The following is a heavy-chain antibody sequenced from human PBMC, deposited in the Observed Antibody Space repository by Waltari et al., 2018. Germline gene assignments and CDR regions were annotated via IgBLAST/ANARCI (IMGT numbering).Heavy chain of an antibody. CDR2: MRGSGGST. D-gene: IGHD6-13*01. CDR3: AKRMKGIAAAATEY. CDR1: GFTFSSYA. V-gene: IGHV3-23*01. J-gene: IGHJ4*02. Sequence: EVQLLESGGGLVQPGGSLRLSCAASGFTFSSYAMSWVRQAPGKGLEWVSAMRGSGGSTYYADSVKGRFTISRDNSKNTLYLQMNSLRAEDTAVYYCAKRMKGIAAAATEYWGQGTLVTVSS.